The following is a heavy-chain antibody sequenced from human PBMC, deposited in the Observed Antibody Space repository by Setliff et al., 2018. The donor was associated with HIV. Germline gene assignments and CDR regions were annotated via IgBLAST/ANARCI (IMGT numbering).Heavy chain of an antibody. V-gene: IGHV4-39*01. CDR3: ASRVYYYDSSGYLREEGFDP. D-gene: IGHD3-22*01. Sequence: PSETLSLTCTVSGGSISSGDYYWSWIRQPPGKGLEWTGSIYHTGRTYYNRSLESRLTISIDTSKNQFSLKLTSVTAADAAVYYCASRVYYYDSSGYLREEGFDPWGQGTLVTVSS. J-gene: IGHJ5*02. CDR1: GGSISSGDYY. CDR2: IYHTGRT.